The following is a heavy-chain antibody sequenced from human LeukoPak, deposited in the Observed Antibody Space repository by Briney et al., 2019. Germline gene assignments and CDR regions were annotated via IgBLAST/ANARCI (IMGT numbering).Heavy chain of an antibody. D-gene: IGHD3-10*01. V-gene: IGHV1-18*01. CDR2: ISAYNGNT. CDR3: ASHRMVRGVILLDS. J-gene: IGHJ4*02. Sequence: ASVKVSCKVSGYTLNELSMHWVRQAPGQGLAWMGWISAYNGNTNYAQKLQGRVTMTTDTSTSTAYMELRGLRSDDTAVYYCASHRMVRGVILLDSWGQGTLVTVSS. CDR1: GYTLNELS.